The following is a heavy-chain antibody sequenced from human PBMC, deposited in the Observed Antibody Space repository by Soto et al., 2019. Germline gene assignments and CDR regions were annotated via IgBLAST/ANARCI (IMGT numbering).Heavy chain of an antibody. Sequence: QVQLVESGGGLVKPGGSLRLSCAASGFTFSDYYMSWIRQAPGKGLEWVSYISSSGSTIYYADSVKGRFTISRDNAKNSLYLQMNSLRAEDTAVYYCVRQDADPDHSDYGDYGKDAFDIWGQGTMVTVSS. J-gene: IGHJ3*02. CDR3: VRQDADPDHSDYGDYGKDAFDI. CDR1: GFTFSDYY. V-gene: IGHV3-11*01. D-gene: IGHD4-17*01. CDR2: ISSSGSTI.